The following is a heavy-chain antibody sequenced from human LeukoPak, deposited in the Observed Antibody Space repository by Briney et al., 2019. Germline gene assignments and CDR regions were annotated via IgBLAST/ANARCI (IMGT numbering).Heavy chain of an antibody. CDR2: IYHSGST. J-gene: IGHJ6*02. CDR3: ARVPYSSGWDYYYYYGMDV. Sequence: SETLSLTCAVSGGSISSSNWWSWVRQPPGKGLEWIGEIYHSGSTNYNPSLKSRVTISVDKSKNQFSLKLSSVTAADTAVYYCARVPYSSGWDYYYYYGMDVWGQGTTVTVSS. D-gene: IGHD6-19*01. CDR1: GGSISSSNW. V-gene: IGHV4-4*02.